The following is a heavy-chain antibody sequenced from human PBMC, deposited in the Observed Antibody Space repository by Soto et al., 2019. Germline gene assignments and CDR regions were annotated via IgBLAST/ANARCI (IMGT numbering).Heavy chain of an antibody. CDR2: TSSDGSKK. CDR1: GFTFSSYP. V-gene: IGHV3-30-3*01. CDR3: ARTESYGSGAYSAMDV. J-gene: IGHJ6*02. Sequence: GGSLRLACVASGFTFSSYPMHWVRQAPGKGLEWVTSTSSDGSKKYYTDSVKGRFTISRDDSKNTLILQMNSLRPEDTGVYHCARTESYGSGAYSAMDVWGQGTTVTVSS. D-gene: IGHD3-10*01.